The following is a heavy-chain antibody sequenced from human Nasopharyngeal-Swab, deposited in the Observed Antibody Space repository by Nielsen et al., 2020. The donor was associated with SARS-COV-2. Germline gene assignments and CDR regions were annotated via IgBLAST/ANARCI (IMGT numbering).Heavy chain of an antibody. CDR3: ARGRRVVVPAAIYYWFAP. CDR2: MNPNSGNT. V-gene: IGHV1-8*01. J-gene: IGHJ5*02. Sequence: ASVKVSCKASGYTFTSYDINWVRQATGQGLAGMGWMNPNSGNTGYAQKFQGRVTMTRNTSISTAYMELSSLRSEDTAVYYCARGRRVVVPAAIYYWFAPWGQGTLVTVSS. D-gene: IGHD2-2*01. CDR1: GYTFTSYD.